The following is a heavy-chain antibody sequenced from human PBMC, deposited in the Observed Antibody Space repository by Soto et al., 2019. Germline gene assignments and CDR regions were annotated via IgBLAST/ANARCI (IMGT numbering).Heavy chain of an antibody. D-gene: IGHD3-3*01. V-gene: IGHV1-18*04. CDR3: ARDGMGQDYDFWSGYRGLGFDP. Sequence: ASVKVSCKAPGYTFTSYGISWVRQAPGQGLEWMGWISAYNGNTNYAQKLQSRVTMTTDTSTSTAYIELRSLRSDDTTVYYCARDGMGQDYDFWSGYRGLGFDPWGQGTLVTVSS. J-gene: IGHJ5*02. CDR1: GYTFTSYG. CDR2: ISAYNGNT.